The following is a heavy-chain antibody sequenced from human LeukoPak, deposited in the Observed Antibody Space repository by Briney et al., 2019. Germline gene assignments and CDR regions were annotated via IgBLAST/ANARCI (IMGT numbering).Heavy chain of an antibody. V-gene: IGHV1-24*01. D-gene: IGHD6-13*01. CDR3: ARGKTRGYSSSSYNWFDP. Sequence: ASVKVSCKVSGYTLTELSMHWMRQARGEGLEWMGGFDPEDGETIYAQRFQGRVTMTRNTSISTAYMELSSLRSEDTAVYYCARGKTRGYSSSSYNWFDPWGQGTLVTVSS. J-gene: IGHJ5*02. CDR1: GYTLTELS. CDR2: FDPEDGET.